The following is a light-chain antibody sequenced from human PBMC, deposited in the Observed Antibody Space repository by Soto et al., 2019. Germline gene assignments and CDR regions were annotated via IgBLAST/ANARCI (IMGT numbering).Light chain of an antibody. CDR3: CSYAGSPRYV. Sequence: QSALTQPRSVSGSPGQSVTISCTGTSSDVGGYNYVSWYQQHPGKAPKVMIYDVSERPSGVPDRFSGSKSGNTASLTISGLRAEDEADYYCCSYAGSPRYVLGPSTKLTVL. J-gene: IGLJ1*01. CDR2: DVS. CDR1: SSDVGGYNY. V-gene: IGLV2-11*01.